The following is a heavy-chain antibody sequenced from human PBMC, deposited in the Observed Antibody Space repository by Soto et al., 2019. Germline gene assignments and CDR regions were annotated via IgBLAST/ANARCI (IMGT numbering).Heavy chain of an antibody. CDR2: IHSDGSST. CDR1: GFTFSYYW. D-gene: IGHD1-26*01. CDR3: ARGDRGAVDI. J-gene: IGHJ3*02. Sequence: EVQLVESGGGLVQPGESLRLSCAASGFTFSYYWMHWVRQAPGKGLVWVSRIHSDGSSTTYADSVKGRFTISRDNARNKLYLQRNSLTVEDTAVYYCARGDRGAVDIWGQGTVVTVSS. V-gene: IGHV3-74*01.